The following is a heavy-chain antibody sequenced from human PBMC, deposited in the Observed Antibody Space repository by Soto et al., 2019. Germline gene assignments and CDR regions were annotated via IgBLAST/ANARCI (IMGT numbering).Heavy chain of an antibody. CDR1: GYSFARQA. V-gene: IGHV1-18*01. CDR3: ARDPPPPDY. Sequence: QVQLVQSGAEVKKPGASVKVSCKASGYSFARQAISGMRLTPGQGLEWMGWISAYNDNTNNAQKLQGRVTMTTDTSTSTAYMELRSLRSDDTAVYYCARDPPPPDYWGQGTLVTVSS. CDR2: ISAYNDNT. J-gene: IGHJ4*02.